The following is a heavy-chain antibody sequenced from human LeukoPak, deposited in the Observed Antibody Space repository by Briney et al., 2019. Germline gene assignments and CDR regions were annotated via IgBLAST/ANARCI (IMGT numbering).Heavy chain of an antibody. CDR2: INTDNGYT. CDR1: GYTFTNYA. D-gene: IGHD2-15*01. V-gene: IGHV1-3*04. J-gene: IGHJ4*02. Sequence: GASVTVSCTASGYTFTNYALHWVRQATGQRLEWMGWINTDNGYTIYSRNFQDRVTITRDTAANTVHMELSNLRPEDTAVYYCARAYCSGGSCYFNFDYWGQGTLVTVSS. CDR3: ARAYCSGGSCYFNFDY.